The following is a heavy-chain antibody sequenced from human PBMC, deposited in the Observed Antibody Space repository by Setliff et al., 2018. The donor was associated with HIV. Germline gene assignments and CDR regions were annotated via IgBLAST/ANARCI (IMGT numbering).Heavy chain of an antibody. V-gene: IGHV4-4*07. D-gene: IGHD3-10*01. CDR3: ARSIYGSGSYPLDY. Sequence: SETLSLTCSVSGDSISYYHWSWIRQPARKGLEWIGRIYYTGFTDYNPSLKSRLTMSVDTSKNQFSLKLSSVTAADTAVYFCARSIYGSGSYPLDYWGQGILVTVSS. J-gene: IGHJ4*02. CDR1: GDSISYYH. CDR2: IYYTGFT.